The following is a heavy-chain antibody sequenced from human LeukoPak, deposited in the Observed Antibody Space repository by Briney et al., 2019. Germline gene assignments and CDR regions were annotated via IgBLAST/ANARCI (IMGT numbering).Heavy chain of an antibody. J-gene: IGHJ4*02. CDR1: GFTFSSYS. D-gene: IGHD5-18*01. V-gene: IGHV3-21*01. CDR2: ISSSNNI. CDR3: ARDPSGITGYTYGRGIDY. Sequence: GGSLRLSCAASGFTFSSYSMNWVRQAPGKGLEWVSSISSSNNIYYADSVKGRFTISRDNAKNSLYLQMNSLRAEDTAVYYCARDPSGITGYTYGRGIDYWGQGTLVTVSS.